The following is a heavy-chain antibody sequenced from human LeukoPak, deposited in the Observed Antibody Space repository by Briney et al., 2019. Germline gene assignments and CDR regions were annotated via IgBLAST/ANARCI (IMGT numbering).Heavy chain of an antibody. CDR1: GGSFSGYY. Sequence: SETLSLTCAVYGGSFSGYYWSWIRQPSGKGLEWIGEINHSGSTNYNPSLKSRVTISVDTSKNQFSLKLSSVTAADTAVYYCARGRRKPVAGFDYWGQGTLVTVSS. V-gene: IGHV4-34*01. D-gene: IGHD6-19*01. CDR2: INHSGST. CDR3: ARGRRKPVAGFDY. J-gene: IGHJ4*02.